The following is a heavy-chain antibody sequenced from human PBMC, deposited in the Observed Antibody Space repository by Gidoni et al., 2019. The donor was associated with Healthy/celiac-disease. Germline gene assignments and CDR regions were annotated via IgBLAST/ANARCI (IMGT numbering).Heavy chain of an antibody. V-gene: IGHV4-4*02. CDR3: ARDRVIAVAGGGAMDV. Sequence: QVQLQESGPGLVKPSGTLSLTCAVSGGSISSTNWWSWCRQPPGKGLEWIGEIYHSGSTNYKPYLKSRVTISVDKSKNQFSLKLSSVTAADTAVYYCARDRVIAVAGGGAMDVWGQGTTVTVSS. CDR2: IYHSGST. J-gene: IGHJ6*02. CDR1: GGSISSTNW. D-gene: IGHD6-19*01.